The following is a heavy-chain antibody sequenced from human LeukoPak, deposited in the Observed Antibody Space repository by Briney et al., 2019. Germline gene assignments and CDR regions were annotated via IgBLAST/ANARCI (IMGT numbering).Heavy chain of an antibody. CDR3: ARVLKLSNWFDP. Sequence: SETLSLTCTVSGGSISSGDYYWSWIRQPPGKGLEWIGYIYYSGSTYYNPSLKGRVTISVDTSKNQFSLKLSSVTAADTAVYYCARVLKLSNWFDPWGQGTLVTVSS. V-gene: IGHV4-30-4*01. CDR2: IYYSGST. J-gene: IGHJ5*02. D-gene: IGHD5-24*01. CDR1: GGSISSGDYY.